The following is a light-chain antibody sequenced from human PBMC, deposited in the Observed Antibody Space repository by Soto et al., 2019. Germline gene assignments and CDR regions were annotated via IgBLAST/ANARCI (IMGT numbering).Light chain of an antibody. CDR2: GAS. Sequence: EIVLTQSPGTLSLSPGERATLSCRASQSVSSSYLAWYQQKPGQAPRLLIYGASSRATGIPDRFSGSGSGTDFTLTIISLQPEDFATYYCQQTYSTPPWTFGQGTKVAVK. CDR1: QSVSSSY. J-gene: IGKJ1*01. V-gene: IGKV3-20*01. CDR3: QQTYSTPPWT.